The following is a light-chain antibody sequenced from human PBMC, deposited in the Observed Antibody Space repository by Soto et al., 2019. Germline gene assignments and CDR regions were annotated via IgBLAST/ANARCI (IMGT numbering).Light chain of an antibody. J-gene: IGKJ3*01. Sequence: EIVLTQSPGTLSLSPGERATLSCRASQSVSSIYLAWYQQKPGQAPRLLIYGASNRATGIPDRFSGSGSGTAFTLTISRLEPEDFSVYFCQQYGSSPFTFGPGTKVDIK. CDR1: QSVSSIY. CDR2: GAS. V-gene: IGKV3-20*01. CDR3: QQYGSSPFT.